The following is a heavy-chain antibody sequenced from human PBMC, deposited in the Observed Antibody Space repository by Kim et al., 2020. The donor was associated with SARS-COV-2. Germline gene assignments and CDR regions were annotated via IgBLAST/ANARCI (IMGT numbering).Heavy chain of an antibody. Sequence: ASVKVSCKASGYTFTSYGISWVRQAPRQGLEWMGWISAYNGNTNYAQKLQGRVTMTTDTSTSTAYMELRSLRSDDTAVYYCAREAGNGDSWYFDLWGRGTLVTVSS. CDR1: GYTFTSYG. CDR2: ISAYNGNT. D-gene: IGHD4-17*01. CDR3: AREAGNGDSWYFDL. V-gene: IGHV1-18*01. J-gene: IGHJ2*01.